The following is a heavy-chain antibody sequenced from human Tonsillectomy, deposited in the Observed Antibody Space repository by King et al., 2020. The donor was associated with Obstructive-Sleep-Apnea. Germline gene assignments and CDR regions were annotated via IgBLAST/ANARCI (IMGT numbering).Heavy chain of an antibody. J-gene: IGHJ4*02. D-gene: IGHD3-10*01. Sequence: VQLVESGAEVKKPGSSVKVSCKASGYTFTSYAMNWVRQAPGQGLEWMGWINTNTGNPTYAQGFTGRFVFSLDTSVSTAYLQISSLKAEDTAVYYCARGNVLLWFGELDYWGQGTLVTVSS. CDR1: GYTFTSYA. CDR2: INTNTGNP. V-gene: IGHV7-4-1*02. CDR3: ARGNVLLWFGELDY.